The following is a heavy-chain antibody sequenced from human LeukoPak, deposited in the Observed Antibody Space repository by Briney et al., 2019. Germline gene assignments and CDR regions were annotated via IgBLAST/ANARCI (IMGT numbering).Heavy chain of an antibody. D-gene: IGHD6-19*01. CDR2: ISSGGTT. CDR3: ARVRSDNNGWYNIDY. Sequence: RGALRVSRVASGYTVSNNFASWGPHAPRQGPDGVSLISSGGTTYSADSVKGRFTISRDNSKNTLYLQMNSLRGEDTAVYYCARVRSDNNGWYNIDYWGQGALITVSS. V-gene: IGHV3-53*01. CDR1: GYTVSNNF. J-gene: IGHJ4*02.